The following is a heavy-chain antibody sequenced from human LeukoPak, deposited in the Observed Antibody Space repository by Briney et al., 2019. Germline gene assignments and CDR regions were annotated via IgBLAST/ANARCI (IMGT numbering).Heavy chain of an antibody. CDR1: GFSFEEYV. J-gene: IGHJ4*02. CDR3: AKLGGYSSAGSCRHDPDIDY. D-gene: IGHD2-15*01. V-gene: IGHV3-43D*03. Sequence: PGGSLRLSRAASGFSFEEYVMHWVRQGPGKGLEWVSVIIVDGGSSYYVDSVKGRFTISRDNSKNSLYLQMNSLRPEDNALYYCAKLGGYSSAGSCRHDPDIDYWGQGTLVTVSS. CDR2: IIVDGGSS.